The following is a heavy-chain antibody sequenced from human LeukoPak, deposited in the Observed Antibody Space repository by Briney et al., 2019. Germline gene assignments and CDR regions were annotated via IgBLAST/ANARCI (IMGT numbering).Heavy chain of an antibody. J-gene: IGHJ5*02. CDR1: GHTFTTYY. Sequence: GASVKVSCKASGHTFTTYYVHLVRQAPGQGLEWMGVINPSGDGTNYPQRFQGRVTLTRDTSTSTVYMELTSLRSEDTAMYYCAKERPNTGWFDPWGQGTLVTVSS. V-gene: IGHV1-46*01. CDR2: INPSGDGT. D-gene: IGHD1-14*01. CDR3: AKERPNTGWFDP.